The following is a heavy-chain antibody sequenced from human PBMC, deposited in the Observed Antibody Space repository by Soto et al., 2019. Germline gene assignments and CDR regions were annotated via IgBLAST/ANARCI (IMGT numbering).Heavy chain of an antibody. J-gene: IGHJ6*02. CDR3: ARGGPVDTAMVPDYYYGMDV. Sequence: GGSLRLSCAASGFTFSSYDMHWVRQATGKGLEWVSAIGTAGDTYYPGSVKGRFTISRENAKNSLYLQMNSLRAEDTAVYYCARGGPVDTAMVPDYYYGMDVWGQGTTVTVS. CDR2: IGTAGDT. D-gene: IGHD5-18*01. CDR1: GFTFSSYD. V-gene: IGHV3-13*01.